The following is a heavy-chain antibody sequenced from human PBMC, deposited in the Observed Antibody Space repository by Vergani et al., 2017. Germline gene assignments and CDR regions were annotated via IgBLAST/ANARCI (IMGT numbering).Heavy chain of an antibody. CDR1: GAPISYCC. V-gene: IGHV4-4*07. CDR3: ATGAGPFDV. D-gene: IGHD1-14*01. Sequence: QVQMQESGPGLVKTSETLSLTCSASGAPISYCCWCWLRQPAGKGLEWIWRLCLSGSTNYKPYLTSRVTMSIDTYKNQFSLKLTSVTAADAAVYYCATGAGPFDVWGQGTIVTVSS. J-gene: IGHJ4*02. CDR2: LCLSGST.